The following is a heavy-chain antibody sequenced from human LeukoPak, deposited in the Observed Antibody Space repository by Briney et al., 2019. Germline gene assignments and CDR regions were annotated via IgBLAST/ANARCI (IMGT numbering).Heavy chain of an antibody. V-gene: IGHV3-74*01. J-gene: IGHJ6*03. CDR3: ARTSLSDASGHYYYMDV. D-gene: IGHD3-3*01. CDR2: INSDGSST. CDR1: GFTFSSYW. Sequence: PGGSLRLSCAASGFTFSSYWTYWVRHAPGKGLVWVSRINSDGSSTTYADSVKGRFTIPRDNSQDTVSLHVNNLRTEDTALYYCARTSLSDASGHYYYMDVWGKGTTVTVSS.